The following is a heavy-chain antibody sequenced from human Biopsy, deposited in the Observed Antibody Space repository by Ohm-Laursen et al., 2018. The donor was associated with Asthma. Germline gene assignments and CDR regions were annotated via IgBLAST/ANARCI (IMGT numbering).Heavy chain of an antibody. J-gene: IGHJ4*02. CDR1: RFTYE. D-gene: IGHD6-19*01. Sequence: SLRLSCAASRFTYEMHWVRQAPGKGLEWVAVISYDGSSIYYADSVKGRFTISRDNSKNTLSLQMNSLTAEDTAVYYCAREGVAGTHIEDWGQGTLVPVSS. CDR2: ISYDGSSI. V-gene: IGHV3-30-3*01. CDR3: AREGVAGTHIED.